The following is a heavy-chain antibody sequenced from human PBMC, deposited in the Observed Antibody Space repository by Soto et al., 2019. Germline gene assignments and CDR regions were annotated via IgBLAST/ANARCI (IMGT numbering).Heavy chain of an antibody. CDR1: GFTVSSNY. CDR3: ARGRGDLWFGELLFLDY. Sequence: GESLKISCAASGFTVSSNYMSWVRQAPGKGLEWVSVIYSGGSTYYADSVKGRFTISRHNSKNTLYLQMNSLRAEDTAVYYCARGRGDLWFGELLFLDYWGQGTLVTVSS. D-gene: IGHD3-10*01. CDR2: IYSGGST. J-gene: IGHJ4*02. V-gene: IGHV3-53*04.